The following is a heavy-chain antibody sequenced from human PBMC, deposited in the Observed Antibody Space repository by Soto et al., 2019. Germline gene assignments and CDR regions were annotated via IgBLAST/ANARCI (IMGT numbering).Heavy chain of an antibody. CDR2: INHSGST. Sequence: LSLTCAVYGGSFSGYYWSWIRQPPGKGLEWIGEINHSGSTNYNPSLKSRVTISVDTSKNQFSLKLSSVTAADTAVYYCAGNTNWFDPWGQGTLVTVSS. J-gene: IGHJ5*02. CDR1: GGSFSGYY. CDR3: AGNTNWFDP. V-gene: IGHV4-34*01.